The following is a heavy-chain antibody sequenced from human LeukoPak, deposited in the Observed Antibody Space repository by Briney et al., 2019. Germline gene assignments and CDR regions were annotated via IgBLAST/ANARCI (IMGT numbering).Heavy chain of an antibody. D-gene: IGHD3-22*01. J-gene: IGHJ2*01. Sequence: ASVKVSCKASGCTFTGYYMHWVRQAPGQGLEWMGWINPNSGGTNYAQKFQGRVTMTRDTSISTAYMELSRLRSDDTAVYYCARDLSYYDSSGTRPRWYFDLWGRGTLVTVSS. CDR3: ARDLSYYDSSGTRPRWYFDL. CDR1: GCTFTGYY. V-gene: IGHV1-2*02. CDR2: INPNSGGT.